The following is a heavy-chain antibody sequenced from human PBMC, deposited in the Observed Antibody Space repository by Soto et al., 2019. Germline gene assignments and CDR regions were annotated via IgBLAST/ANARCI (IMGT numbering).Heavy chain of an antibody. D-gene: IGHD2-15*01. Sequence: APVKVSCKASGYTFTSYAMHWVRQAPGQRLEWMGWINAGNGNTKYSQEFQGRVTITRDTSASTAYMELSSLRSEDTAVYYCARDQRSTVVVAAPTPLGYLGQGTLVTGSS. V-gene: IGHV1-3*01. CDR3: ARDQRSTVVVAAPTPLGY. CDR1: GYTFTSYA. J-gene: IGHJ4*02. CDR2: INAGNGNT.